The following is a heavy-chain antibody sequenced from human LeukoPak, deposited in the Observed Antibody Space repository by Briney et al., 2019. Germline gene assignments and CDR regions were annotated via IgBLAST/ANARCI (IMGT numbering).Heavy chain of an antibody. Sequence: GGSLRLSCSASGFTFSSYAMHWVRQAPGKGLEYVSAISRNGGSTHYADSVRGRFTVSRDNSKDTLYLQMGSLRAEDTAVYYCGNAIAVAGTPIGYWGQGTLVTVSS. V-gene: IGHV3-64D*09. CDR3: GNAIAVAGTPIGY. CDR1: GFTFSSYA. CDR2: ISRNGGST. J-gene: IGHJ4*02. D-gene: IGHD6-19*01.